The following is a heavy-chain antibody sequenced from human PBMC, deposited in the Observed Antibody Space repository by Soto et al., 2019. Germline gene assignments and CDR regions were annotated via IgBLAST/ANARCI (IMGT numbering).Heavy chain of an antibody. Sequence: LRLSCAASGFTFSSYSMNWVRQAPGKGLEWVSSISSSSSYIYYADSVKGRFTISRDNAKNSLYLQMNSLRAEDTAVYYCARDRSPYTYYYDSSGYRGYAFDIWGQGTMVTVSS. CDR3: ARDRSPYTYYYDSSGYRGYAFDI. D-gene: IGHD3-22*01. CDR1: GFTFSSYS. V-gene: IGHV3-21*01. CDR2: ISSSSSYI. J-gene: IGHJ3*02.